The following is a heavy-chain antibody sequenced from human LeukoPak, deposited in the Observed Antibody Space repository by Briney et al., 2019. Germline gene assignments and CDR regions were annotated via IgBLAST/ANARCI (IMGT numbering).Heavy chain of an antibody. D-gene: IGHD6-13*01. Sequence: ASVKVSCKASGDTFTGYYMHWVRQAPGQGLEWMGWINPNSGGTNYAQKFQGRVTMTRDTSISTAYMELSRLRSDDTAVYYCARESLSGSSWYGCLDYWGQGTLVTVSS. CDR1: GDTFTGYY. V-gene: IGHV1-2*02. CDR2: INPNSGGT. CDR3: ARESLSGSSWYGCLDY. J-gene: IGHJ4*02.